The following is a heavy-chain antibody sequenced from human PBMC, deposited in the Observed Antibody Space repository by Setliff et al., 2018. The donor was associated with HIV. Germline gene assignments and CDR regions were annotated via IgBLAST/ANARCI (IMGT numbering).Heavy chain of an antibody. J-gene: IGHJ4*02. CDR2: IYTSGSV. V-gene: IGHV4-4*09. D-gene: IGHD3-10*01. Sequence: ASETLSLTCTVSGGSISSYYWSWIRQPPGKGLEWIGYIYTSGSVNYNPSLNSRVTISVDTSKNQFSLKLNSVTAADTAVYYCARELSDRVNYYGSESLDPFDQWGQGTLVTVSS. CDR1: GGSISSYY. CDR3: ARELSDRVNYYGSESLDPFDQ.